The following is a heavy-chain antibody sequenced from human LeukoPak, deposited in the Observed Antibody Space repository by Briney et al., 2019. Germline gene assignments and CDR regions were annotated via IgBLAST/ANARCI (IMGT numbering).Heavy chain of an antibody. CDR3: ARAWFGLDGYNYFDY. J-gene: IGHJ4*02. CDR1: GGSISSSSYY. Sequence: SETLSLTCTVSGGSISSSSYYWGWIRQPPGKGLEWIGSIYYSGSTNYNPSLKSRVTISVDTSKNQFSLKLSSVTAADTAVYYCARAWFGLDGYNYFDYWGQGTLVTVSS. CDR2: IYYSGST. V-gene: IGHV4-39*07. D-gene: IGHD5-24*01.